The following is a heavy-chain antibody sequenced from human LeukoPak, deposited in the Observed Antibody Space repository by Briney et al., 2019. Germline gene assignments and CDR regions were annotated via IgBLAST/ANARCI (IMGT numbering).Heavy chain of an antibody. V-gene: IGHV1-8*03. CDR1: GYTFTSYD. CDR3: ARFSGSYYGSGAFDI. J-gene: IGHJ3*02. Sequence: GASVKVSCKASGYTFTSYDINWVRQATGHGLEWMGWMNPNSGNTGYPQRFQGRVTITRNTSISTAYMELSSLRSEDTAVYYCARFSGSYYGSGAFDIWGQGTIITVSS. CDR2: MNPNSGNT. D-gene: IGHD1-26*01.